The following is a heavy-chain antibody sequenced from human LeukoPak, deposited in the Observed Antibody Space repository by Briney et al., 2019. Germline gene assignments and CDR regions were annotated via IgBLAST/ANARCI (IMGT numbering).Heavy chain of an antibody. CDR3: ARNGEYCLDY. CDR2: IYHSGST. J-gene: IGHJ4*02. V-gene: IGHV4-4*02. CDR1: GGSISSRNW. Sequence: SGTLSLTCAVSGGSISSRNWWSWVRQSPRKGLEWIGEIYHSGSTTYNPSLKSRVTISIDKSKNQFSLKLSSVTAADTAVYYCARNGEYCLDYWGQGTLVTVSS. D-gene: IGHD2-8*02.